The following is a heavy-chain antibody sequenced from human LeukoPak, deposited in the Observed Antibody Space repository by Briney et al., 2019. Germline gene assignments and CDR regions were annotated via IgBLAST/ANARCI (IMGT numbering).Heavy chain of an antibody. D-gene: IGHD6-19*01. J-gene: IGHJ4*02. CDR2: IYPGDSDT. CDR1: GYSFTSYW. V-gene: IGHV5-51*01. Sequence: GESLQISCKGSGYSFTSYWIGWVRQMPGKGLEWMGIIYPGDSDTRYSPSFQGQVTISADKSISTAYLQWSSLKASDTAMYYCARTWIAVAGGYYFDYWGQGTLVTLSS. CDR3: ARTWIAVAGGYYFDY.